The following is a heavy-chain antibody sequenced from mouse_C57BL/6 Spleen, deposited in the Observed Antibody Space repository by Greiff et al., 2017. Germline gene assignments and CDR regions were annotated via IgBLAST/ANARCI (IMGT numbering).Heavy chain of an antibody. D-gene: IGHD4-1*01. CDR1: GFTFSDYG. CDR3: ARGDWDGFAY. V-gene: IGHV5-17*01. Sequence: EVQRVESGGGLVKPGGSLKLSCAASGFTFSDYGMHWVRQAPEKGLEWVAYISSGSSTIYYADTVKGRFTISRDNAKNTLFLQMTSLRSEDTAMYYCARGDWDGFAYWGQGTLVTVSA. CDR2: ISSGSSTI. J-gene: IGHJ3*01.